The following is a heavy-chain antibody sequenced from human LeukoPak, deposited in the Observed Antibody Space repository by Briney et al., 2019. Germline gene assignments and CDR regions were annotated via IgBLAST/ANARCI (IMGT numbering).Heavy chain of an antibody. CDR3: ARFTTWGDKAFDY. V-gene: IGHV3-48*01. J-gene: IGHJ4*02. Sequence: GGSLRLSCAASGFTFNAFGVNWVRQAPGKGLEWVSYIGTTSGAIYYADSVKGRFTISRDSAKNSLYLQMNSLRAEDTAVYYCARFTTWGDKAFDYWGQGTLVTVSS. CDR2: IGTTSGAI. CDR1: GFTFNAFG. D-gene: IGHD1-1*01.